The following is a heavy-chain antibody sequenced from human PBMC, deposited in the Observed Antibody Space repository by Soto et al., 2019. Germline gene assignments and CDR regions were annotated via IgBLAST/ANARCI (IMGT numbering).Heavy chain of an antibody. D-gene: IGHD6-19*01. V-gene: IGHV4-34*01. J-gene: IGHJ4*02. CDR3: ARGVAGIAVAGKVNY. CDR2: INHSGST. CDR1: GGSFSGYY. Sequence: SETLSLTCAVYGGSFSGYYWSWIRQPPGKGLEWIGEINHSGSTNYNPSLKSRVTISVDTSKNQFSLKLSSVTAADTAVYYCARGVAGIAVAGKVNYWGQGTLVTVS.